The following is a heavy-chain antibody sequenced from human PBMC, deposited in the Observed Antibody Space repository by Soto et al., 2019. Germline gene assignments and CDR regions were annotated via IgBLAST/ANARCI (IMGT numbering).Heavy chain of an antibody. CDR2: IHYSGST. CDR1: GGSISSSSYF. J-gene: IGHJ5*02. V-gene: IGHV4-39*01. CDR3: ARPVYSTSSFNWFDP. Sequence: SETLSLTCIVSGGSISSSSYFWGWIRQPPGKGLEWIGSIHYSGSTYYNPSLKSRVTISVDTSKNQFSLKLSSVTAADTAVYYCARPVYSTSSFNWFDPWGQGALVTVS. D-gene: IGHD6-6*01.